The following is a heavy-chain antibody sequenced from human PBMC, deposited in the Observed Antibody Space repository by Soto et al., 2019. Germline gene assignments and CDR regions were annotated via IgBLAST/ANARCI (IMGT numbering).Heavy chain of an antibody. V-gene: IGHV3-23*01. CDR3: AKAKAYYDILTGPGGGYYYYYMDV. Sequence: GGSLRLSCAASGFTFSSYAMSWVRQAPGKGLEWVSAISGSGGSTYYADSVKGRFTISRDNSKNTLYLQMNSLRAEDTAVYYCAKAKAYYDILTGPGGGYYYYYMDVWGKGTTVTVSS. CDR1: GFTFSSYA. D-gene: IGHD3-9*01. CDR2: ISGSGGST. J-gene: IGHJ6*03.